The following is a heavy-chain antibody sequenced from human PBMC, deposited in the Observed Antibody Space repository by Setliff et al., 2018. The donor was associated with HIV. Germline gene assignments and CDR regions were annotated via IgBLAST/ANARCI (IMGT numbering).Heavy chain of an antibody. D-gene: IGHD4-17*01. Sequence: GGSLRLSCAASRFTFSSHGMHWVRQVPGKGLEWVAVISYDGGDKYYGDSVKGRFTVSRDSSRNTLFLQMNSLRADDTAMYYCARGHYGAWGQGTLVTVSS. CDR2: ISYDGGDK. CDR1: RFTFSSHG. CDR3: ARGHYGA. V-gene: IGHV3-30*03. J-gene: IGHJ4*02.